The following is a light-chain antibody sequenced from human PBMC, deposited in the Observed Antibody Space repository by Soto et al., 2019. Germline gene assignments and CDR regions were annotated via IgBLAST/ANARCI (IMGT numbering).Light chain of an antibody. J-gene: IGKJ5*01. CDR1: QDVNNS. CDR2: DVS. Sequence: DLQMTQSPSSLSASIGDRVTITCQASQDVNNSLNWYQQKPRKAPNLLIYDVSNLGTGVPSRFGGSGSGTDFTFTISRLQPEDIGAYYCQQYYKVPVTFGQGTRLEI. V-gene: IGKV1-33*01. CDR3: QQYYKVPVT.